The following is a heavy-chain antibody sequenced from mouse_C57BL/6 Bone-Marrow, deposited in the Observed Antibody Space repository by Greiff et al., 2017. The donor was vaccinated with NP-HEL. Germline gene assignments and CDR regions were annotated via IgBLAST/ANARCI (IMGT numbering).Heavy chain of an antibody. Sequence: EVKLVESGGDLVKPGGSLKLSCAASGFTFSSYGMSWVRQTPDKRLEWVATISSGGSYTYYPDSVKGRFTISRDNATNTLYLRRSSLKYEDTAMYYGVRHVEGYGYDGWYFDVWGTGTTVTVSA. CDR2: ISSGGSYT. D-gene: IGHD2-2*01. J-gene: IGHJ1*03. CDR1: GFTFSSYG. CDR3: VRHVEGYGYDGWYFDV. V-gene: IGHV5-6*01.